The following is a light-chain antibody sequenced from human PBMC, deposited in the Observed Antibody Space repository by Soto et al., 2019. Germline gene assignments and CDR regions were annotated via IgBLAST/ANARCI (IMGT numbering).Light chain of an antibody. CDR1: QGISTL. CDR2: AAS. V-gene: IGKV3-15*01. CDR3: QQYYDWPIT. J-gene: IGKJ5*01. Sequence: EIVLTQYTATLSVSPGERATLFCTASQGISTLLAWYQQKPGQAPRLLIYAASTRAAGIPARFSGSGSGTDFTLTISSLQSEEFAIYYCQQYYDWPITFGQGTRLE.